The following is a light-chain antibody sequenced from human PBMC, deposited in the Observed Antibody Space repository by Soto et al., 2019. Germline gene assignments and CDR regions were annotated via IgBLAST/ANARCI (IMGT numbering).Light chain of an antibody. V-gene: IGKV1D-12*01. CDR2: GAS. CDR3: QQAYSFPPA. Sequence: DIQMTQSPSSVSASVGDRVTITCRASQGIRTWLAWYQQKPGKAPRLLIYGASTLQSGIPSRFSGSRSGTDFTLTISSLQPKDFANYYCQQAYSFPPAFGGGTKVEVK. CDR1: QGIRTW. J-gene: IGKJ4*01.